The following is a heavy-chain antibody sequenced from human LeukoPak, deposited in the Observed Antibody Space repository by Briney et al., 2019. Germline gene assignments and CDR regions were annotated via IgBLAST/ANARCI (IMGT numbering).Heavy chain of an antibody. CDR3: ARRAAAAGTWDY. D-gene: IGHD6-13*01. V-gene: IGHV4-59*08. CDR2: GHYSGST. J-gene: IGHJ4*02. Sequence: SETLSLTCTVSGGSISSYYWTWIRQPPGKGLEWVGFGHYSGSTYYNPSLKSRVTISVDTSKNQFSLKLSSVTAADTAVYYCARRAAAAGTWDYWGQGTLVTVSS. CDR1: GGSISSYY.